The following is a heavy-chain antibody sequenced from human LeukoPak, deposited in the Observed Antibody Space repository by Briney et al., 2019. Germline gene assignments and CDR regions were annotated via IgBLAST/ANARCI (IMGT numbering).Heavy chain of an antibody. D-gene: IGHD3-9*01. Sequence: SQTLSLTCSVSGGXISSYYCSWIRQPPGKGLEWIGYIYYTRSTHYNSSLKSRVTISVDTSKNQFSLKLSSVTAADTAVYYCARVRYSDVLTGYYGDGYFDYWGQGTLVTVSS. V-gene: IGHV4-59*01. J-gene: IGHJ4*02. CDR2: IYYTRST. CDR3: ARVRYSDVLTGYYGDGYFDY. CDR1: GGXISSYY.